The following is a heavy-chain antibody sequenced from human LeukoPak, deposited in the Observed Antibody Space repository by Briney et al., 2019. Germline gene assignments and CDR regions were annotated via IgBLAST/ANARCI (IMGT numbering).Heavy chain of an antibody. CDR2: IYYSGST. D-gene: IGHD1-26*01. CDR1: GDSISSSTW. Sequence: SETLSLTCAVSGDSISSSTWWTWVRQCPGKGLEWIGSIYYSGSTYYNPSLKSRVTISVDTSKNQFSLKLSSVTAADTAVYYCARAGSGIVGANFDYWGQGTLVTVSS. J-gene: IGHJ4*02. V-gene: IGHV4-39*01. CDR3: ARAGSGIVGANFDY.